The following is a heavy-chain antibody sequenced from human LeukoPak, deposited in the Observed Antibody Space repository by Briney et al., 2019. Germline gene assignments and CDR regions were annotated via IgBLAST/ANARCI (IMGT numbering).Heavy chain of an antibody. CDR1: GFTFSNYG. V-gene: IGHV3-23*01. CDR2: ISGSGGST. Sequence: GGSLRLSCVASGFTFSNYGMTWVRQAPGKGLEWVSAISGSGGSTYYADSVKGRFTISRDNSKNTLYLQMNNLRAEDTAVYYCADWRGYNYGLAYWGQGTLVTVSS. D-gene: IGHD5-18*01. CDR3: ADWRGYNYGLAY. J-gene: IGHJ4*02.